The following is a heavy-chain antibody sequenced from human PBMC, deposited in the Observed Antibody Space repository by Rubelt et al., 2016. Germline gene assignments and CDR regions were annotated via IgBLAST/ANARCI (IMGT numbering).Heavy chain of an antibody. D-gene: IGHD2-2*01. CDR1: GGSITSHY. V-gene: IGHV4-59*11. CDR3: ARGIVVVPAAMRPFDY. Sequence: QVQLQESGPGLVKPSETLSLTCTVSGGSITSHYWSWIRQPPGKGLEWIGYIYYSGSTYYNPSLKSRVTISVDTSKNQFSLKLISVTAADTAVYYCARGIVVVPAAMRPFDYWGQGTLVTVSS. CDR2: IYYSGST. J-gene: IGHJ4*02.